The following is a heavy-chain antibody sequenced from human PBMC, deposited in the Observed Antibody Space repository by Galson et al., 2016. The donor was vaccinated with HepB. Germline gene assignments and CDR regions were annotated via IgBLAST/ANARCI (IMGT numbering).Heavy chain of an antibody. CDR2: IDHAGDT. CDR1: GVSVTDYH. J-gene: IGHJ5*02. CDR3: ANTDDLSS. D-gene: IGHD3/OR15-3a*01. V-gene: IGHV4-34*10. Sequence: SETLSLTCAVYGVSVTDYHWSWIRQAPGKGLEWIGEIDHAGDTNYNPSLTSRLTLSIDTSRNQFFLQLNAVTAADTAIYYCANTDDLSSWSQGALVTVSS.